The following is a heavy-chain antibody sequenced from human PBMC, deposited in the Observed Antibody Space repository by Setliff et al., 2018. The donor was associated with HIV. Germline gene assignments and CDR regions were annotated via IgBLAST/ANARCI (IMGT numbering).Heavy chain of an antibody. D-gene: IGHD1-26*01. CDR1: GFSFSSYA. V-gene: IGHV3-23*01. CDR3: AKAHWDPLSPDY. J-gene: IGHJ4*02. Sequence: GGSLRLSCAANGFSFSSYAMSWVRQAPGKGLEWVSGIGGSGGSTYYADSVKGRFTISRDFSKNMVYLQMSSLRAEDSAVYFCAKAHWDPLSPDYWGQGTLVTVSS. CDR2: IGGSGGST.